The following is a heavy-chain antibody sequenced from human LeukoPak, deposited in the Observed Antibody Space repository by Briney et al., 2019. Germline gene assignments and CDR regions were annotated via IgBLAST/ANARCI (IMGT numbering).Heavy chain of an antibody. D-gene: IGHD2-2*02. V-gene: IGHV1-2*02. J-gene: IGHJ4*02. CDR1: GYTFTGYY. CDR3: ARDTRLLYRAYFDY. Sequence: VASVTVSCTASGYTFTGYYMHWVRQAPGQGLEWMGWINPNSGGTNYAQKFQGRVTMTRDTSISTAYMELSRLRSDDTAVYYCARDTRLLYRAYFDYWGQGTLVTVSS. CDR2: INPNSGGT.